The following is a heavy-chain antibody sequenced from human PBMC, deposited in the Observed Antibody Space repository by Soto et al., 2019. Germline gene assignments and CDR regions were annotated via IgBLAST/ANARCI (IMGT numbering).Heavy chain of an antibody. CDR2: IVVGSGNT. Sequence: GASVKVSCKASGFTFTSSAVQWVRQARGQRLEWIGWIVVGSGNTNYAQKFQERVTITRDMSTSTASMELSSLRSEDTAVYYCAALETDDYDSSGYLSGWGQGTLVTVSS. J-gene: IGHJ4*02. CDR1: GFTFTSSA. V-gene: IGHV1-58*01. D-gene: IGHD3-22*01. CDR3: AALETDDYDSSGYLSG.